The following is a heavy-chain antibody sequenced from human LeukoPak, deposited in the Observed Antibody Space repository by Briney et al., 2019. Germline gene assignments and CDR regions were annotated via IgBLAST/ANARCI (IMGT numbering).Heavy chain of an antibody. J-gene: IGHJ4*02. V-gene: IGHV4-30-4*07. D-gene: IGHD4-11*01. CDR3: ARDRPYRYYFDY. CDR2: IYYTGTTYSGST. CDR1: VGSISSGGYS. Sequence: PSETLSLTCAVSVGSISSGGYSWNWIRQPPGKGLEWIGSIYYTGTTYSGSTYYNPSLKSRVTISVDTSENQFSLKLSSVTAADTAVYYCARDRPYRYYFDYWGQGTLVTVSS.